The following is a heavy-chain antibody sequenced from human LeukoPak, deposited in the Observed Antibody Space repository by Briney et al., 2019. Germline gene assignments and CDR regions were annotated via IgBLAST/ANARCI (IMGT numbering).Heavy chain of an antibody. V-gene: IGHV3-7*01. D-gene: IGHD6-19*01. Sequence: GRSLRLSCAASGFTFSSYWMSWVRQAPGKGLEWVANIKQDGSEKYYVDSVKGRFTISRDNAKNSLYLQMNSLRAEDTAVYYCARDWGIAVAGRGEKDYWGQGTLVTVSS. J-gene: IGHJ4*02. CDR3: ARDWGIAVAGRGEKDY. CDR1: GFTFSSYW. CDR2: IKQDGSEK.